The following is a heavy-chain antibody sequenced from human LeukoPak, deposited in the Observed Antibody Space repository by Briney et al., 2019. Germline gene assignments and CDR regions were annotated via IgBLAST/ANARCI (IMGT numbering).Heavy chain of an antibody. Sequence: GRSLRLSCAASGFTVSSNYMSWVRQAPGKGMEWVSVIYIGGSTYYADSVKGRFTISRDKSKNILYLQMNSLRTEDPAVYYCASNYYVTKAAFDIWGQGTMVTVSS. CDR2: IYIGGST. J-gene: IGHJ3*02. D-gene: IGHD3-10*02. CDR1: GFTVSSNY. CDR3: ASNYYVTKAAFDI. V-gene: IGHV3-53*01.